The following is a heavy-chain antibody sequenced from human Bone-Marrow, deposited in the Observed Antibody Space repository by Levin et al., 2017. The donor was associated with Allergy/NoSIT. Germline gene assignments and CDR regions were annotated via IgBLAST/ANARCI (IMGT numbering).Heavy chain of an antibody. Sequence: GESLKISCAASGFTFSSYAMSWVRQAPGKGLEWVSAISGSGGSTYYADSVKGRFTISRDNSKNTLYLQMNSLRAEDTAVYYCAKDYYDSSGYYSFWFDPWGQGTLVTVSS. CDR1: GFTFSSYA. CDR2: ISGSGGST. CDR3: AKDYYDSSGYYSFWFDP. D-gene: IGHD3-22*01. V-gene: IGHV3-23*01. J-gene: IGHJ5*02.